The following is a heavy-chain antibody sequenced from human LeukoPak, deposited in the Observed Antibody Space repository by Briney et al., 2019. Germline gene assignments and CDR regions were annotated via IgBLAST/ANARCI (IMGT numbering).Heavy chain of an antibody. J-gene: IGHJ5*02. CDR3: ARERIIMIVGTETDL. CDR1: GFTFSSYS. V-gene: IGHV3-21*01. D-gene: IGHD3-22*01. Sequence: GGSLRLSCAASGFTFSSYSMNWVRQAPGKGLEWVSSISSSSSYIYYADSVKGRFTISRDNAKNSLYLQMNSLRAEDTAVYYCARERIIMIVGTETDLWGQGNLVTVSS. CDR2: ISSSSSYI.